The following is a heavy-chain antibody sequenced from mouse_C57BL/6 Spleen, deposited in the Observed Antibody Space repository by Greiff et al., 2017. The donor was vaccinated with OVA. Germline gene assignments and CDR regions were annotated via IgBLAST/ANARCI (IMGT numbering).Heavy chain of an antibody. D-gene: IGHD4-1*01. V-gene: IGHV1-82*01. CDR2: IYPGDGDT. J-gene: IGHJ2*01. Sequence: VQLQESGPELVKPGASVKISCKASGYAFSSSWMNWVKQRPGKGLEWIGRIYPGDGDTNYNGKFKGKATLTADKSSSTAYMQLSSLTSEDSAVDFCARSGGLYYFDYWGQGTTLTVSS. CDR1: GYAFSSSW. CDR3: ARSGGLYYFDY.